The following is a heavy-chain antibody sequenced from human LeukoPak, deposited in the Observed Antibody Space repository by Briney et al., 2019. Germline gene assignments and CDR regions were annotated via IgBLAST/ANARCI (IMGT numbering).Heavy chain of an antibody. J-gene: IGHJ5*02. Sequence: GASVKVSCKAFGYTFTSNYMHWVRQAPGQGPEWMGVINPSGDNTWYAQKFQGRVTMTRDMATSTDYMEVSSLRSEDTAVYYCARDNSVGDSAWWFDPWGQGTLVTVSS. CDR1: GYTFTSNY. D-gene: IGHD5-12*01. CDR2: INPSGDNT. CDR3: ARDNSVGDSAWWFDP. V-gene: IGHV1-46*01.